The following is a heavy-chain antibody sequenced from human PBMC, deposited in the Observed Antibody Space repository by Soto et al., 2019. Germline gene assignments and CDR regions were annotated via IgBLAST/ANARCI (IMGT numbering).Heavy chain of an antibody. Sequence: SETLSLTXAVSGGSISSSNWWSWVRQPPGKGLEWIGEIYHSGSTNYNPSLKSRVTISVDKSKNQFSLKLSSVTAADTAVYYCARDPDVAAGAFDYWGQGTLVTVSS. J-gene: IGHJ4*02. CDR1: GGSISSSNW. CDR2: IYHSGST. CDR3: ARDPDVAAGAFDY. V-gene: IGHV4-4*02. D-gene: IGHD6-13*01.